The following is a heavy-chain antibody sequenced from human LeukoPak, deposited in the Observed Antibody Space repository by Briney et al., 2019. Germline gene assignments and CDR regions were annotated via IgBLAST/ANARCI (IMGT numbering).Heavy chain of an antibody. V-gene: IGHV1-2*02. D-gene: IGHD5-18*01. CDR1: GYTFTGYD. Sequence: ASVKVSCKTSGYTFTGYDMHWVRQAPGQGLEWMGWINPNSGGTNYAQKFQGRVTMTSDTSISTAYLDLSRLRSDDTAVYYCARVPGYSYDYYYMDVWGKGTTVTVSS. CDR2: INPNSGGT. J-gene: IGHJ6*03. CDR3: ARVPGYSYDYYYMDV.